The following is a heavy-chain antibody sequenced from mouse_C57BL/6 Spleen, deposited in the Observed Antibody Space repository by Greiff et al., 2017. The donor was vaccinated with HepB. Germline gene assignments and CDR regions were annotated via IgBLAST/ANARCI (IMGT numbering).Heavy chain of an antibody. D-gene: IGHD1-3*01. CDR3: ARRKSSYFDV. Sequence: QVQLKESGPGILQSSQTLSLTCSFSGFSLSTSGMGVSWIRQPSGKGLEWLAHIYWDDDKRYNPSLKSRLTISKETSRNQVFLKITSVDTADTATYYCARRKSSYFDVWGTGTTVTVSS. CDR1: GFSLSTSGMG. V-gene: IGHV8-12*01. CDR2: IYWDDDK. J-gene: IGHJ1*03.